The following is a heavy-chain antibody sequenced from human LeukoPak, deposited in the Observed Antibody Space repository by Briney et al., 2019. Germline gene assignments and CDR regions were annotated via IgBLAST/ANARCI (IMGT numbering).Heavy chain of an antibody. V-gene: IGHV4-34*01. Sequence: SETLSLTCAVYGGSFSGYYWSWIRQPPGKGPEWIGEINHSGSTNYNPSLKSRVTISVDTSKNQFSLKLSSVTAADTAVYYCAKDPYGTRYFDYWGQGTLVTVSS. CDR1: GGSFSGYY. CDR2: INHSGST. D-gene: IGHD2-2*01. J-gene: IGHJ4*02. CDR3: AKDPYGTRYFDY.